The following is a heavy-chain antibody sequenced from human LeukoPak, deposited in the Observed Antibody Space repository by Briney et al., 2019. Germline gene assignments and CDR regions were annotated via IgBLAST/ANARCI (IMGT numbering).Heavy chain of an antibody. Sequence: GASVKVSCKASGGTFSSYAISWVRQAPGQGLEWMGGIIPIFGTANYAQKFQGRVTITTDESTSTAYMELSSLRSEDTAVYYCAREAVGATTAGVYFDYWGQGTLVTVSS. CDR3: AREAVGATTAGVYFDY. CDR2: IIPIFGTA. J-gene: IGHJ4*02. D-gene: IGHD1-26*01. CDR1: GGTFSSYA. V-gene: IGHV1-69*05.